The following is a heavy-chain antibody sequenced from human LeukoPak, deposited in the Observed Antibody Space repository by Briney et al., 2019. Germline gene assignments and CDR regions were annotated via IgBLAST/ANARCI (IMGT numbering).Heavy chain of an antibody. Sequence: GGSLRLSCAASGFTFSTYWMTWVRQAPGKGLDLVANINQDGNKGYYVDSVKGRFTISRDNANNSLYLQMNSLRAEDTAVYYCARGDAFSGDYWGQGTLVTVSS. CDR2: INQDGNKG. J-gene: IGHJ4*02. CDR3: ARGDAFSGDY. CDR1: GFTFSTYW. V-gene: IGHV3-7*04.